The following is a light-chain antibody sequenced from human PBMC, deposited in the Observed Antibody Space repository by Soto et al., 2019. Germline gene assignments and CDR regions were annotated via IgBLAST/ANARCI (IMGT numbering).Light chain of an antibody. CDR2: TDN. Sequence: QSVLTQPPSASGTPGQRVTISCSGATSNIGSNYVYWYQHLPGTAPKLLIYTDNERPSGVPDRFSGSKSGTAASLAISGRRCEGEAGYYGAAWDENLRGYGVFGGGSELTVL. J-gene: IGLJ2*01. CDR1: TSNIGSNY. V-gene: IGLV1-47*02. CDR3: AAWDENLRGYGV.